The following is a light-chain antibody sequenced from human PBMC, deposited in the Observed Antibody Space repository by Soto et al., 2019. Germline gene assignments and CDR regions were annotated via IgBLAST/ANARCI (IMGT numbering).Light chain of an antibody. V-gene: IGKV1-39*01. CDR2: DAS. J-gene: IGKJ1*01. CDR3: QQSYSTPRT. Sequence: DIQMTQSPSTLSASVGDRVTITCRASQSISKWLAWSQQKPGKAPKLLIYDASTLQSGVPSRFSGSGSGTDFTLTISSLQPEDFATYYCQQSYSTPRTFGQGTKVDIK. CDR1: QSISKW.